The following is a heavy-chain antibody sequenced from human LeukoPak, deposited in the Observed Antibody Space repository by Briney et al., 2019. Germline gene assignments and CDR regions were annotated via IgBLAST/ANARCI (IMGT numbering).Heavy chain of an antibody. V-gene: IGHV4-38-2*02. Sequence: SETLSLTCTVSGYSVSSDYYWGWIRQPPGKGLEWIGNIYHSGRTYYNPSLKSRVTISVDTSNNQFSLKLSSVTAPDTAVYYCARVNPYQSSTYYYDTWGQGTLVTVSS. CDR1: GYSVSSDYY. D-gene: IGHD3-22*01. J-gene: IGHJ5*02. CDR3: ARVNPYQSSTYYYDT. CDR2: IYHSGRT.